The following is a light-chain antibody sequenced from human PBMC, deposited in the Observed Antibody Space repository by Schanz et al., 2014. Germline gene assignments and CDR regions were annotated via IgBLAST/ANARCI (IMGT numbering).Light chain of an antibody. CDR2: WAS. Sequence: DIVMTQSPDSLAVSLGERAIISCKSSQSVFFSSNNRDYLAWYQQKFGQPPKLLIYWASTRETGVPDRFSGSGSGTDFTLTISSLKAEDVAVYYCQQYYGSPYTFGQGTKVEIK. CDR1: QSVFFSSNNRDY. V-gene: IGKV4-1*01. CDR3: QQYYGSPYT. J-gene: IGKJ2*01.